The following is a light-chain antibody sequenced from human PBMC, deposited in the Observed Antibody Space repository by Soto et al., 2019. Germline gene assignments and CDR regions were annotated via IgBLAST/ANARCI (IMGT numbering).Light chain of an antibody. CDR1: QTISSW. Sequence: DIQMTQSPSTLSGSVGDRVTSTCRASQTISSWLAWYQQKPGKAPKLLIYKASTLKSGVPSRFSGSGSGTDFTLTINSLQPEDFATYYCQQLHSYPFTFGQGTRLEIK. CDR2: KAS. CDR3: QQLHSYPFT. J-gene: IGKJ5*01. V-gene: IGKV1-5*03.